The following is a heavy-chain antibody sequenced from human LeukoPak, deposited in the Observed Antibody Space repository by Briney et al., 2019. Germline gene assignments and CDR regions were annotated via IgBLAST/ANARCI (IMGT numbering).Heavy chain of an antibody. CDR2: INPSGGST. J-gene: IGHJ5*02. D-gene: IGHD3-10*01. CDR1: GYTFTSYY. Sequence: GASVKVSCKASGYTFTSYYMHWVRQAPGQGLEWMGIINPSGGSTSYAQKFQGRVTMTRDTSTSTVYMELSSLRSEDTAVYYCARDFDLLLWFGESSGGFDPWGQGTLVTVSS. CDR3: ARDFDLLLWFGESSGGFDP. V-gene: IGHV1-46*01.